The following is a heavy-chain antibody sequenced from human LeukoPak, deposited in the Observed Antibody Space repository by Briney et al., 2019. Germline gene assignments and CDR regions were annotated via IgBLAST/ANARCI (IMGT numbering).Heavy chain of an antibody. V-gene: IGHV3-15*01. J-gene: IGHJ4*02. CDR2: IKTRADGGTA. CDR3: TTDRIAGGG. D-gene: IGHD2-21*01. Sequence: GGSLRLSCAASGITFNNAYMSWVRQAPGKGLEWVGRIKTRADGGTAEYAAPVKGRFTISRDDSNNTLYLQMNSLKTEDTAVYYCTTDRIAGGGWGQGTLVTVSS. CDR1: GITFNNAY.